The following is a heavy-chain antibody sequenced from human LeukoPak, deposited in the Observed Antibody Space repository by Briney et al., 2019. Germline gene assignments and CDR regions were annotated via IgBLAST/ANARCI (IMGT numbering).Heavy chain of an antibody. Sequence: PGRSLRLSCAASGSTFSSHTMNWVRRAPGKGLEWVSYISNTGSVIYYADSVKGRFTISRDNAKNSLYLQMNSLRAEDTAVYYCARNLPAADYWGQGTLVTVSS. J-gene: IGHJ4*02. CDR2: ISNTGSVI. D-gene: IGHD2-2*01. CDR3: ARNLPAADY. CDR1: GSTFSSHT. V-gene: IGHV3-48*04.